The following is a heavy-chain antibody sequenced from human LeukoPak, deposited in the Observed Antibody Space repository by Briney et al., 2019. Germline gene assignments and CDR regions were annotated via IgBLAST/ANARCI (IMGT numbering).Heavy chain of an antibody. D-gene: IGHD3-9*01. V-gene: IGHV3-74*01. Sequence: GGSLRLSCAASGFTFSSYWMHWVRQAPGKGLMWVSRINSDGSSTTYADSVKGRFTISRDDSKNTLYLQMNSLRAEDTAAYYCAKGYYFDILSGYSSLDSWGQGTLVTVSS. CDR1: GFTFSSYW. CDR2: INSDGSST. J-gene: IGHJ4*02. CDR3: AKGYYFDILSGYSSLDS.